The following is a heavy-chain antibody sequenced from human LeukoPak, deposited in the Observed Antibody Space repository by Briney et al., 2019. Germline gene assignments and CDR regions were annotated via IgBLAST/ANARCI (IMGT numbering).Heavy chain of an antibody. CDR3: ARSSGYYGSGSYVDP. J-gene: IGHJ5*02. D-gene: IGHD3-10*01. Sequence: PSQTLSLTCTVSGGSISSGDYYWTWIRQPQGKGLEWIGYIYYSGATYYNPSLKSRVTISVDTSKNQFSLKLSSVTAADTAVYYCARSSGYYGSGSYVDPWGQGTLVTVSS. V-gene: IGHV4-30-4*01. CDR1: GGSISSGDYY. CDR2: IYYSGAT.